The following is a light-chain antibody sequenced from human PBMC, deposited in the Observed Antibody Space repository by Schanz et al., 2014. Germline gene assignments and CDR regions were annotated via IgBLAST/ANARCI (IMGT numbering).Light chain of an antibody. Sequence: QSALTQPASVSGSPGQSITISCTGTSSDVGGYNYVSWYQHHPGKAPKVMIYDVSNRPSGVSNRFSGSKSGNTASLTISGLQAEDEADYYCSSYTSSSTLFGPGTKLTVL. CDR2: DVS. CDR1: SSDVGGYNY. V-gene: IGLV2-14*03. J-gene: IGLJ1*01. CDR3: SSYTSSSTL.